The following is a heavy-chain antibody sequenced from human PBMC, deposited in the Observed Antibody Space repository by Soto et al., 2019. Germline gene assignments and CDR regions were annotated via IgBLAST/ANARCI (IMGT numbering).Heavy chain of an antibody. V-gene: IGHV1-2*02. J-gene: IGHJ3*02. CDR2: INPNSGGT. CDR3: ASLTYYGFWSGHDAFEI. Sequence: ASVQVSCKASGYTFTGYYMHWVRQAPGQGLEWMGWINPNSGGTNYAQKFQGRVTMTRDTSISTAYMVLSRLRSDDTAVYYCASLTYYGFWSGHDAFEIWGQGTMVTVSS. D-gene: IGHD3-3*01. CDR1: GYTFTGYY.